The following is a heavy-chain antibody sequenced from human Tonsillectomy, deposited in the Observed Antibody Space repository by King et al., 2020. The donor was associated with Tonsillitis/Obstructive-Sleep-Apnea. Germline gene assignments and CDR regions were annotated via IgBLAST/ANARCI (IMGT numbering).Heavy chain of an antibody. V-gene: IGHV4-34*01. CDR3: ARCRIDIVVVPAADLDY. Sequence: VQLQQWGAGLLKPSETLSLTCAVYGGSFSGYYWSGIRQPPGKGLEWIGEINHRGSTNYNPSLKSRVTISVDTSKNQFSLKLSSVTAADTAVYYCARCRIDIVVVPAADLDYWGQGTLVTVSS. CDR1: GGSFSGYY. J-gene: IGHJ4*02. CDR2: INHRGST. D-gene: IGHD2-2*01.